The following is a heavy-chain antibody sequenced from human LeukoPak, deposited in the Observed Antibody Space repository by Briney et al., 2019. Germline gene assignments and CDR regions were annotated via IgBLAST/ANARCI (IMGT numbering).Heavy chain of an antibody. V-gene: IGHV4-59*01. CDR3: ARIAVAVNWFDP. D-gene: IGHD6-19*01. CDR2: IYYSGST. CDR1: GGPISSYY. Sequence: ASETLSLTCTVSGGPISSYYWSWIRQPPGKGLEWIGYIYYSGSTNYNPSLKSRVTISVDTSKNQFSLKLSSATAADTAVYYCARIAVAVNWFDPWGQGTLVTVSS. J-gene: IGHJ5*02.